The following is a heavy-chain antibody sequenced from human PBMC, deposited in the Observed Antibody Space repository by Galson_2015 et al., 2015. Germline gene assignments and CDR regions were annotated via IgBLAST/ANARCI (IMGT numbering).Heavy chain of an antibody. D-gene: IGHD6-6*01. CDR2: ISSHSSYI. Sequence: SLRLSCAASGFIFSTYIMNWVRQAPGKGLEWVSSISSHSSYIYYADSVKGRFTISRDDSKNSLYLQMDSLRAEDTAVYYCAGVYASSSPFDYWGQGTLVTVSS. V-gene: IGHV3-21*01. J-gene: IGHJ4*02. CDR3: AGVYASSSPFDY. CDR1: GFIFSTYI.